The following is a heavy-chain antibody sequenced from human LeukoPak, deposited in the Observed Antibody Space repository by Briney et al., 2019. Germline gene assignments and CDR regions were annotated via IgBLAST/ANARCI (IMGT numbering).Heavy chain of an antibody. CDR1: GGSISSYY. J-gene: IGHJ3*02. CDR3: ARWHYDAFDI. CDR2: IYTSGRT. V-gene: IGHV4-4*07. Sequence: PSETLSLTCIVSGGSISSYYWSWIRQPAGKGLEWIGRIYTSGRTNYNPSLKSRVTMSVDTSKNQFSLKLSSVTAADTAVYHSARWHYDAFDIWGQGTMVTVSS.